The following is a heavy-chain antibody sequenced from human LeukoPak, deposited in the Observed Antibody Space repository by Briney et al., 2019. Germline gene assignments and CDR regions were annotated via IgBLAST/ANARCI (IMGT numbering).Heavy chain of an antibody. Sequence: SETLSLTCTVSGGSISGTVYYWGWIRQPPGKGLEWIGSFYNSGSTYSNPSLKSRVIISVDTSKNQFSLKLSSVTAADTAVYYCARVIGAAAGEIDYWGQGTLVTVSS. D-gene: IGHD6-13*01. CDR3: ARVIGAAAGEIDY. J-gene: IGHJ4*02. CDR2: FYNSGST. CDR1: GGSISGTVYY. V-gene: IGHV4-39*07.